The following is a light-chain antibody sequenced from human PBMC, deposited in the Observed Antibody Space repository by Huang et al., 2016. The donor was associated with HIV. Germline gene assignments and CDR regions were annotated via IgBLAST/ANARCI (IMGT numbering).Light chain of an antibody. J-gene: IGKJ2*01. CDR1: HDISTW. CDR2: GAS. V-gene: IGKV1-12*01. CDR3: QQSNSFPRT. Sequence: DIQLTQSPSSVSASVGDRVTITCRASHDISTWLVWYQQKPGRAPNLLIYGASNLQSGVPSRFSGSGSETEFTLTITSLQPEDFATYYCQQSNSFPRTFGQGTKLKI.